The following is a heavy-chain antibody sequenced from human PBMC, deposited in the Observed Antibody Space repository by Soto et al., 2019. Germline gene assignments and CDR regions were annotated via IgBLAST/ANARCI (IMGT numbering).Heavy chain of an antibody. D-gene: IGHD3-10*01. CDR3: STPQLYYGMDV. J-gene: IGHJ6*02. Sequence: EVLLVESGGGLVQPGGSLKLSCAASGFIFSGSAIHWVRQASGKGLEWVGRIRSKANSYATAYAASVNGRFTVSRDDSENMAYLQMNSLKAEDTAVYYCSTPQLYYGMDVWGQGTTVTVSS. CDR2: IRSKANSYAT. CDR1: GFIFSGSA. V-gene: IGHV3-73*02.